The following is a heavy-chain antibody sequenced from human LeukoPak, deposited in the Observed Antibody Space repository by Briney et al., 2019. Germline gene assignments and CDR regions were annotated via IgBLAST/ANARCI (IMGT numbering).Heavy chain of an antibody. V-gene: IGHV3-30-3*01. CDR3: ASGRQQLVF. Sequence: GRSLRLSCAASGFTFSSYAMHWVRQAPGKGLEWVAVISYDGSNKYYADSVKGRFTISRDNSKNTLYLQMNSLRAEDTAVYYCASGRQQLVFGGQGTLVTVSS. CDR2: ISYDGSNK. D-gene: IGHD6-13*01. CDR1: GFTFSSYA. J-gene: IGHJ4*02.